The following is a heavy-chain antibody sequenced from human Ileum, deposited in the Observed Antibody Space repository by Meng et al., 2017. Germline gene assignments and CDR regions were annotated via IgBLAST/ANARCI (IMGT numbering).Heavy chain of an antibody. CDR1: GVSISSAIW. J-gene: IGHJ4*02. Sequence: QGQLQESGPGLWKPSGTLSLTCVVSGVSISSAIWWGWVRQPPGKGLEWIGEIFQSGSTNYNPSLKSRVSISVDKSKNHLSLSLSSVTAADTAVYYCAKAAAYNLDIWGQGALVTVSS. D-gene: IGHD1-14*01. CDR2: IFQSGST. V-gene: IGHV4-4*02. CDR3: AKAAAYNLDI.